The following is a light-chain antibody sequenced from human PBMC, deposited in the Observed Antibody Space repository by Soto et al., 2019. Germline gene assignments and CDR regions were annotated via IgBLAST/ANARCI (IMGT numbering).Light chain of an antibody. CDR2: DVS. CDR1: SSDVGVYNY. CDR3: CSYAGSYTFV. V-gene: IGLV2-11*01. J-gene: IGLJ1*01. Sequence: LTRPRSVSGSPGQSVTISCTGTSSDVGVYNYVSWYQQYPGKAPKIMIYDVSKRPSGVPDRFSGSKSDNTASLTISGLQAEDEADYYCCSYAGSYTFVFGIGTKVTVL.